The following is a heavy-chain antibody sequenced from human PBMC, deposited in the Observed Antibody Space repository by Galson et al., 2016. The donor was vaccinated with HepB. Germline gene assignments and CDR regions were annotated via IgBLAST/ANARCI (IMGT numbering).Heavy chain of an antibody. CDR2: MNPKHGYT. Sequence: SVKISCKASGYTFTNFDINWVRQAPGQGLEWMGWMNPKHGYTGYAQKFHEIISLSRDTALSTAYMEVSSLRSEDSAIYYCSRGPEMSLKTTFFEVVQFGMDVWGQGTTVTVSS. V-gene: IGHV1-8*01. CDR1: GYTFTNFD. CDR3: SRGPEMSLKTTFFEVVQFGMDV. J-gene: IGHJ6*02. D-gene: IGHD3-3*01.